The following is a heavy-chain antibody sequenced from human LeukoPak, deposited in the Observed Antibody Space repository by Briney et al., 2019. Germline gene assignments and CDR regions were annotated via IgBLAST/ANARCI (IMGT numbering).Heavy chain of an antibody. V-gene: IGHV3-23*01. J-gene: IGHJ4*02. CDR2: ISGSGAFT. CDR3: AKTYYYDSSGYSHYLAYDY. CDR1: GFTFNTYA. Sequence: GGSLRLSCAASGFTFNTYALSWVRQAPGTGLEWVSTISGSGAFTKYADSVTGRFTISRDNSKNTLYLQLNSLRAEDTATYYCAKTYYYDSSGYSHYLAYDYWGQGTLVTVSS. D-gene: IGHD3-22*01.